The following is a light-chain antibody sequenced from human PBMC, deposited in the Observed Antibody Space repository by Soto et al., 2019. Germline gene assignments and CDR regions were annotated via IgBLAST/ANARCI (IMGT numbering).Light chain of an antibody. Sequence: QSALTQPPSVSGAPGQRVTISCTGSSSNIGAGFDVHWYQQLPGTAPKLLIYGNSNRPSGVPDRFSGSRSGTSASLAITGLQAEDEADYYCQSYDSSLTGSKVFGSWTKVTVL. CDR2: GNS. J-gene: IGLJ1*01. V-gene: IGLV1-40*01. CDR3: QSYDSSLTGSKV. CDR1: SSNIGAGFD.